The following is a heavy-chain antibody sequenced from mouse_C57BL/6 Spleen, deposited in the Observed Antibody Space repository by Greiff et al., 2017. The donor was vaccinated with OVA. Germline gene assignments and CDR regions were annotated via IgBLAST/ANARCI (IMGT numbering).Heavy chain of an antibody. Sequence: QVQLQQPGAELVMPGASVKLSCKASGYTFTSYWMHWVKQRPGQGLEWIGEIDPSDSYTNSNQKFKGKSTLTVDKSSSPAYMLLSSLTSEDSAVYYCARGEGGIAYWGQGTLVTVSA. CDR2: IDPSDSYT. D-gene: IGHD1-1*02. CDR1: GYTFTSYW. J-gene: IGHJ3*01. V-gene: IGHV1-69*01. CDR3: ARGEGGIAY.